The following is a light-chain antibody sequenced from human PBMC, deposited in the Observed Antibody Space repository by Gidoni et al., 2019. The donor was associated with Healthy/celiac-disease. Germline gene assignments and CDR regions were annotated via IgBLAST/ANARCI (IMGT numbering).Light chain of an antibody. V-gene: IGKV3-20*01. Sequence: EIVLTQSQGTLSLSPGERATLSCRASQSVSSSYLAWYQQKPGQAPRLLIYGASSRATGIPDRFSGSGSGTDFTLTISRLEPEDFAVDYCQQYGSSPSWTFGQGTKVEIK. J-gene: IGKJ1*01. CDR2: GAS. CDR3: QQYGSSPSWT. CDR1: QSVSSSY.